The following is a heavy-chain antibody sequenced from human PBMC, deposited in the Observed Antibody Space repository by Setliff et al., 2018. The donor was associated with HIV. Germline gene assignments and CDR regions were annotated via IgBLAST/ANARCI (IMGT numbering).Heavy chain of an antibody. V-gene: IGHV1-8*01. J-gene: IGHJ3*02. CDR2: MNPNSGDT. CDR3: ARMYYYSSGSYLNRGHDAFDI. Sequence: VASVKVSCKASGYTFTNHYTNYDINWVRQATGQGLEWMGWMNPNSGDTGYAQKFQGRVTMTTNTSINTAYMELSSLRSEDTAVYYCARMYYYSSGSYLNRGHDAFDIWGKGTMVTVSS. D-gene: IGHD3-10*01. CDR1: GYTFTNHYTNYD.